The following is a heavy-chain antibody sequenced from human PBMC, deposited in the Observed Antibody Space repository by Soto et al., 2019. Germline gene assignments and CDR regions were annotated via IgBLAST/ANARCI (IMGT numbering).Heavy chain of an antibody. CDR3: TIEGPGYSYGSLDY. J-gene: IGHJ4*02. Sequence: EVQLVESGGGLVKPGGSLRLSCAASGFTFSNAWMSWVRQAPGKGLEWVGRIKSKADGGTTDYAAPVKGRFTISRDDSKNTLYLQMNSLKTEDTAVYYCTIEGPGYSYGSLDYWGQGTLVTVSS. CDR2: IKSKADGGTT. D-gene: IGHD5-18*01. CDR1: GFTFSNAW. V-gene: IGHV3-15*01.